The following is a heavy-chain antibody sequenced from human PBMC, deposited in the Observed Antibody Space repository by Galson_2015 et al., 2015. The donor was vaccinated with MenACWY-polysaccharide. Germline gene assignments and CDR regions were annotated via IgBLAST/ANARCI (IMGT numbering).Heavy chain of an antibody. CDR3: AREPTYSGSFGWFDS. CDR1: GGSVSSYTDY. Sequence: SETLSLTCTVSGGSVSSYTDYWSWLRQPPGKGLEWIGYMPTNGRANQNPSLRSRVTVSIDTSKNQFSLRLNSVTAADTAMYYCAREPTYSGSFGWFDSWGPGTLVTVSS. CDR2: MPTNGRA. D-gene: IGHD1-26*01. J-gene: IGHJ5*01. V-gene: IGHV4-61*01.